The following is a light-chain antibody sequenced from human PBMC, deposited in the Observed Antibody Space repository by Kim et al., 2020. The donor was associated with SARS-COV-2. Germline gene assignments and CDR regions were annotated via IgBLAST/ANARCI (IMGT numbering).Light chain of an antibody. V-gene: IGKV3-15*01. CDR3: QHYNGWPPYT. Sequence: VLPGQTAPPSCKAGQRVGSTLARYQQDSAPAPRLLIYVASTRATGTPARFSGSGSGTEFSLTISSLQSEDCAVYYCQHYNGWPPYTFGQGTKLEI. CDR2: VAS. J-gene: IGKJ2*01. CDR1: QRVGST.